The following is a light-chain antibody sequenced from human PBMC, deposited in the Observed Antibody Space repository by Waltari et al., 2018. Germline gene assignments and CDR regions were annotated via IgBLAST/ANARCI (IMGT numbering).Light chain of an antibody. Sequence: EIVLTQSPATLSLSPGERATLSCRASQRIDHYLACYQQKPGQAPRLLISDASYRATGIPVRFSGSGSGTDFTLTISSLEPEDFAVYYCQQRANWPITFGQGTRLEIK. CDR3: QQRANWPIT. J-gene: IGKJ5*01. V-gene: IGKV3-11*01. CDR1: QRIDHY. CDR2: DAS.